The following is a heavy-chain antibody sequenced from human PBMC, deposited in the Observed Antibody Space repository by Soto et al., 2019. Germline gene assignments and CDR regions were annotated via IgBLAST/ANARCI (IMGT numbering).Heavy chain of an antibody. CDR1: GFTVTSYW. Sequence: PXESLKISGQGSGFTVTSYWIAWVRQKAGKGLECMGIIYPDDSDTRYNPSFQGQVTISADKSISTAYLQWSTLKASDTAMYYCATSYGDYGYWGQGTLVTVSS. CDR2: IYPDDSDT. CDR3: ATSYGDYGY. V-gene: IGHV5-51*01. D-gene: IGHD4-17*01. J-gene: IGHJ4*02.